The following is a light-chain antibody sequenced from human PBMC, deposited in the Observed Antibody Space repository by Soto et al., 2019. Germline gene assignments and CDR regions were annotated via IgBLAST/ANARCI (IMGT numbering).Light chain of an antibody. J-gene: IGKJ4*01. V-gene: IGKV1-33*01. Sequence: DIQMTQSPSSLPASVGDRVTITCQASQDINNALNWYQQKPGKAPKLLISDALNLEVGVPSRFSGGASGTLFTLTIPSLQPEDIATYYCQQFYSLLLTFGGGTKVDIK. CDR1: QDINNA. CDR3: QQFYSLLLT. CDR2: DAL.